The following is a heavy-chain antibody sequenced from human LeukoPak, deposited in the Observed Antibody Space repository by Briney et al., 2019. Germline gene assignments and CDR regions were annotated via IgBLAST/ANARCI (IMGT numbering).Heavy chain of an antibody. CDR2: IYYRGST. Sequence: SQTLSLTCTVSGGSISSGDYYWSWVRQPPGQGLEWIGYIYYRGSTYYNPSLKSRVIISVDTSKNQFSLKLSSMTAADTAVYYCARERTYYFDYWGQGTQVTVAS. V-gene: IGHV4-30-4*01. CDR3: ARERTYYFDY. J-gene: IGHJ4*02. CDR1: GGSISSGDYY.